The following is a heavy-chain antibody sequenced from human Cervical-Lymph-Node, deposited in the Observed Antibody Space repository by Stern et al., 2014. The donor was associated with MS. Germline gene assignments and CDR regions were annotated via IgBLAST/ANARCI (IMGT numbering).Heavy chain of an antibody. Sequence: VQLVQSGAEVKKPGQSLKISCKGSGYNFASYWIAWVRQMPGKGLEWMGAIYTGDSDPRYSPAFEGQVTISADKSINTAYLQWSSLKASDTAIFYCARSFFGDYVTFDNWGQGSLVTVSS. CDR2: IYTGDSDP. CDR1: GYNFASYW. CDR3: ARSFFGDYVTFDN. D-gene: IGHD4-17*01. V-gene: IGHV5-51*03. J-gene: IGHJ4*02.